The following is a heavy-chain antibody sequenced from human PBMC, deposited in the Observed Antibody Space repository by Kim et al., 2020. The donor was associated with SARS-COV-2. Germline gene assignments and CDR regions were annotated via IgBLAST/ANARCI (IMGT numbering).Heavy chain of an antibody. J-gene: IGHJ4*02. D-gene: IGHD3-3*01. Sequence: GGSLRLSCAASGFTFSSYAMSWVRQAPGKGLEWVSVIYSGGSSTYYADSVKGRFTISRDNSKNTLYLQMNSLRAEDTAVYYCAKVFGVEQASPDYWGQGTLVTVSS. CDR2: IYSGGSST. CDR3: AKVFGVEQASPDY. CDR1: GFTFSSYA. V-gene: IGHV3-23*03.